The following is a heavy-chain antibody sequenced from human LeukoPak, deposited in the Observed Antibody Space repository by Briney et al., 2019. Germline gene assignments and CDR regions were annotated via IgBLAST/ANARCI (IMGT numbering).Heavy chain of an antibody. CDR3: ASPQEYTPYYYYGMDV. V-gene: IGHV1-69*01. J-gene: IGHJ6*04. D-gene: IGHD1-1*01. CDR1: GGTFSSYA. Sequence: ASVKVSCKASGGTFSSYAISWVRQAPGPGLEWMGGIIPIFGTANYAQKFQGRVTITADESTSTAYMELSSLRSEDTAVYYCASPQEYTPYYYYGMDVWGKGTTVTVSS. CDR2: IIPIFGTA.